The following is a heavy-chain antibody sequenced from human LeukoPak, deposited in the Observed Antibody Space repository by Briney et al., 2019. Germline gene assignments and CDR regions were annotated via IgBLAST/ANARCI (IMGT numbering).Heavy chain of an antibody. J-gene: IGHJ2*01. D-gene: IGHD3-3*01. CDR2: INHGGTT. V-gene: IGHV4-34*01. Sequence: PPETLSLTCAVPDESFNDYYWSWIRQLPGKGLEWIGEINHGGTTNYNPSLKSRVTISVDTSKNHVSLNLTSVTAADTAVYYCARGTEVFGVAANPRSYWYFDLWGRGTLVTVSS. CDR1: DESFNDYY. CDR3: ARGTEVFGVAANPRSYWYFDL.